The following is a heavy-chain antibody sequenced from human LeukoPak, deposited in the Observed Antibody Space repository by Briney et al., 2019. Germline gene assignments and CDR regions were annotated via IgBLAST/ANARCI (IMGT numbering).Heavy chain of an antibody. CDR1: GFTFSSYW. D-gene: IGHD1-26*01. Sequence: GGSLRLSCAASGFTFSSYWMSWVRQAPGKGLEWVANIKQDGSEKYYVDSVKGRFTISRDNAKNSLYLQMNSLRAEDTAVYYCARDLGGGSYPYYFDYWGQGTLVTVSS. J-gene: IGHJ4*02. CDR3: ARDLGGGSYPYYFDY. CDR2: IKQDGSEK. V-gene: IGHV3-7*01.